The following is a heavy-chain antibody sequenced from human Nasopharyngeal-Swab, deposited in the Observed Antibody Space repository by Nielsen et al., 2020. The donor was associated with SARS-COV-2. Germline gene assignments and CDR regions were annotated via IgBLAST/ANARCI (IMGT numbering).Heavy chain of an antibody. D-gene: IGHD6-13*01. J-gene: IGHJ6*02. CDR1: GSTFTSYD. V-gene: IGHV1-8*01. CDR2: MNPNSGNT. Sequence: ASVKVSCKASGSTFTSYDINWVRQATGQGLEWMGWMNPNSGNTGYAQKFQGRVTMTRNTSISTAYMELSSLRSEDTAVYYCARDREPGIAYYYGMDVWGQGTTVTVSS. CDR3: ARDREPGIAYYYGMDV.